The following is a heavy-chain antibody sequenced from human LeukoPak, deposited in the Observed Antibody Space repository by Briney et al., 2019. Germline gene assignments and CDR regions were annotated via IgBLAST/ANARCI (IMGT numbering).Heavy chain of an antibody. CDR2: ISSSSSTI. D-gene: IGHD7-27*01. J-gene: IGHJ4*02. CDR3: ARASGDY. CDR1: GFTFSSYS. V-gene: IGHV3-48*01. Sequence: GGSLRHSPAASGFTFSSYSMNSVRPTPGKGLEWGSYISSSSSTIYYTDSVKGRFTISTDNAKNSLYLQMNSLRAEDTAVYYCARASGDYWGQGTLVTVSS.